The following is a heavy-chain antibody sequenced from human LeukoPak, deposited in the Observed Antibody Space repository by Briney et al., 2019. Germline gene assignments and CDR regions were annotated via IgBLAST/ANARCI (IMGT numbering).Heavy chain of an antibody. V-gene: IGHV1-69*05. CDR1: GGTFSSYA. D-gene: IGHD3-16*01. CDR3: ARDDRRLFDY. Sequence: ASVKVSCKASGGTFSSYAISWVRQAPGQGLEWIGGIIPIFGTANYAQKFQGRVTITTDESTSTAYMELSSLRSEDTAVYYCARDDRRLFDYWGQGTLVTVSS. J-gene: IGHJ4*02. CDR2: IIPIFGTA.